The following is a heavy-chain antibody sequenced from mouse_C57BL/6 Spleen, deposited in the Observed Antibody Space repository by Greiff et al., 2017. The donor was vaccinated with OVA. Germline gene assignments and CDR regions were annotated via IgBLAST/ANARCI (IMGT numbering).Heavy chain of an antibody. D-gene: IGHD1-1*01. J-gene: IGHJ1*03. V-gene: IGHV7-3*01. CDR3: ARYPYGSSYDWYFDV. CDR1: GFTFTDYY. Sequence: EVKLVESGGGLVQPGGSLSLSCAASGFTFTDYYMSWVRQPPGKALEWLGFIRNKANGYTTEYSASVKGRFTISRDNSQSILYLQMNALRAEDSATYYRARYPYGSSYDWYFDVWGTGTTVTVSS. CDR2: IRNKANGYTT.